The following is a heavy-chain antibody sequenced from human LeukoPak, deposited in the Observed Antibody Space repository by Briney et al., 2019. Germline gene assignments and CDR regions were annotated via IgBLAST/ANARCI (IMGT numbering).Heavy chain of an antibody. J-gene: IGHJ4*02. Sequence: KTGGSLRLSCAASGFSFSDYYMSWIRQAPAKGLEWVSYISSSGSTIYYADSVKGRFTISRDNAKNSLYLQMNSLRAEDTAVYFCATYYGSGSYNNKLIDYWGQGTLVTVSS. V-gene: IGHV3-11*04. D-gene: IGHD3-10*01. CDR3: ATYYGSGSYNNKLIDY. CDR1: GFSFSDYY. CDR2: ISSSGSTI.